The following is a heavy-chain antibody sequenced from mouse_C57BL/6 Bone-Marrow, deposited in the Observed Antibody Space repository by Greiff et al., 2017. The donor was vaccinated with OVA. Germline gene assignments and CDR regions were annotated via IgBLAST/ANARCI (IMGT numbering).Heavy chain of an antibody. Sequence: VKLMESGPGLVKPSQSLFLTCSITGFPITSGYYWIWIRQSPGKPLEWMGYITHSGETFYNPSLQSPISITRETSKNQFFLQLNSVTTEDTAMYYCAGGVYDYYWYFDVWGTGTTVTVSS. D-gene: IGHD2-4*01. CDR2: ITHSGET. CDR3: AGGVYDYYWYFDV. J-gene: IGHJ1*03. V-gene: IGHV12-3*01. CDR1: GFPITSGYY.